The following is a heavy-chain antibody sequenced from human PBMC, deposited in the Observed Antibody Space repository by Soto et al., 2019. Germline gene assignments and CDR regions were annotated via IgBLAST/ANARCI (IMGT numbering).Heavy chain of an antibody. V-gene: IGHV1-8*01. CDR2: MNPNSGNT. CDR3: ARGGSLWGSSFDY. J-gene: IGHJ4*02. CDR1: RDTFTSYY. Sequence: GASVKVSCKAPRDTFTSYYINWVRQAPGQGLEWMGWMNPNSGNTGYAQKFQGRVTMTRNTSISTAYMELSSLRSEDTAVYYCARGGSLWGSSFDYWGQGTLVTVSS. D-gene: IGHD3-10*01.